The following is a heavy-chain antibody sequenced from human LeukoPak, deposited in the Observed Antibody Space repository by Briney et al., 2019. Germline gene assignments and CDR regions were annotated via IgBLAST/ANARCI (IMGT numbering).Heavy chain of an antibody. D-gene: IGHD5-18*01. V-gene: IGHV1-2*02. CDR3: ARTRGGYSYGYPGYFQH. Sequence: GASVKVSCKASGYTFTGYYMHWVRQASGQGLEWMGWINPNSGGTNYAQKFQGRVTMTRDTSITTAYMELSRLTSDDTAVYYCARTRGGYSYGYPGYFQHWGQGTLVTVSS. J-gene: IGHJ1*01. CDR1: GYTFTGYY. CDR2: INPNSGGT.